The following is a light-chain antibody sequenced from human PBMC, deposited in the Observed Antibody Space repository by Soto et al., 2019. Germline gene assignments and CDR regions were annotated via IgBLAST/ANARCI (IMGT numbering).Light chain of an antibody. J-gene: IGKJ4*01. V-gene: IGKV3-11*01. Sequence: EIVLTQSPATLSLSPGERATLSCRASQSVSSYSACYQQKHGQAPRLLIYDASNRATGIPARFSGSGSGTDFTLTISSLEPEDFAVYYCQQRSNWPLTFGGGTKVEIK. CDR1: QSVSSY. CDR3: QQRSNWPLT. CDR2: DAS.